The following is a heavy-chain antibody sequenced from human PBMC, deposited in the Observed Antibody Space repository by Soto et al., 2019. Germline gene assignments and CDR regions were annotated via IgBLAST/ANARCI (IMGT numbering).Heavy chain of an antibody. CDR2: IIPIFGTA. CDR3: ARDRSPITMVRGVMPYYYYGMDV. CDR1: GGTFSSYA. D-gene: IGHD3-10*01. J-gene: IGHJ6*02. Sequence: GASVKVSCKASGGTFSSYAISWVRQAPGQGLEWMGGIIPIFGTANYAQKFQGRVTVTADESTSTAYMELSSLRSEDTAVYYCARDRSPITMVRGVMPYYYYGMDVWGQGTTVTSP. V-gene: IGHV1-69*13.